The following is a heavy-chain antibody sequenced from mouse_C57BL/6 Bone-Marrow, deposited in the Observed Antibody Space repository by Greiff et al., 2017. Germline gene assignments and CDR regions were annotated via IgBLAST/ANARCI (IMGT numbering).Heavy chain of an antibody. J-gene: IGHJ4*01. CDR2: INPYNGGT. CDR3: ARYGLAGTEGYYYAMDY. D-gene: IGHD4-1*01. Sequence: EVQLQQSGPVLVKPGASVKMSCKASGYTFTDYYMNWVKQSHGKSLEWIGVINPYNGGTSYNQKFKGKATLTVDKSSSTAYMELNSLTSEDSAVYCWARYGLAGTEGYYYAMDYWGQGTSVTVSA. CDR1: GYTFTDYY. V-gene: IGHV1-19*01.